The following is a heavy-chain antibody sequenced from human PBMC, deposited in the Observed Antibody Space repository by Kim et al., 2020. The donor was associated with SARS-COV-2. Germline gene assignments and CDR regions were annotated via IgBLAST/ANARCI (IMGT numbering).Heavy chain of an antibody. V-gene: IGHV4-39*01. Sequence: LKSRVTISVDTSKNQFSLKLSSVTAADTAVYYCARRGPIAAAGPAAKFDYWGQGTLVTVSS. J-gene: IGHJ4*02. CDR3: ARRGPIAAAGPAAKFDY. D-gene: IGHD6-13*01.